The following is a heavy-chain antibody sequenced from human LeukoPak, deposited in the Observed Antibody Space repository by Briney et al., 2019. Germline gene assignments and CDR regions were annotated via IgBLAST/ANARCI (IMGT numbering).Heavy chain of an antibody. Sequence: ASVKVSCKASGYTFTGYYMHWVRQAPGQGLEWMGGIIPIFGTANYAQKFQGRVTITTDESTSTAYMELSSLRSEDTAVYYCARDRGSGYDYYWGQGTLVTVSS. V-gene: IGHV1-69*05. CDR2: IIPIFGTA. CDR1: GYTFTGYY. D-gene: IGHD5-12*01. CDR3: ARDRGSGYDYY. J-gene: IGHJ4*02.